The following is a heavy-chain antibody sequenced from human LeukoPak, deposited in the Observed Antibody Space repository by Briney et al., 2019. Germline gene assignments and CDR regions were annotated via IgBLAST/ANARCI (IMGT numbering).Heavy chain of an antibody. D-gene: IGHD1-26*01. CDR1: GYTLTVLS. CDR3: ATAYSGSYVGYFDY. V-gene: IGHV1-24*01. Sequence: GASVMVSCKVSGYTLTVLSMHWVRQPPGKGLEWMGGFDPEDGETIYAQKFQRRVTMTEDTSTDTAYMELSSLRSEDTAVYYCATAYSGSYVGYFDYWGQGTLVTVSS. J-gene: IGHJ4*02. CDR2: FDPEDGET.